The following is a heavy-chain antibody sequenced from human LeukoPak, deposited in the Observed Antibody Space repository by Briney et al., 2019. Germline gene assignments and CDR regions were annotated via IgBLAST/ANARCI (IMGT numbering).Heavy chain of an antibody. D-gene: IGHD1-7*01. V-gene: IGHV1-46*01. Sequence: ASVKVSCKASGYTFTSYYMHWVRQAPGQGLEWMGIINPSGGSTSYAQKFQGRVTMTRDTSTSTVYMELSSLRSEDTAAYYCARGNNWNYRGSHHNAVNNWFDPWGQGTLVTVSS. CDR2: INPSGGST. CDR1: GYTFTSYY. CDR3: ARGNNWNYRGSHHNAVNNWFDP. J-gene: IGHJ5*02.